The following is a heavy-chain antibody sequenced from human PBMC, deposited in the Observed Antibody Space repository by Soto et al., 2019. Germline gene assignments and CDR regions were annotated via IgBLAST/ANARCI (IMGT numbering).Heavy chain of an antibody. CDR2: INAGNGNT. V-gene: IGHV1-3*01. Sequence: ASVKVSCKASGYTFTSYAMHWVRQATGQGLEWMGWINAGNGNTKYSQKFQGRVTITRDTSASTAYMELSSLRSEDTAVYYCARPAHQGYDYICGSYRYTHYFDYWGQGTLVTVSS. D-gene: IGHD3-16*02. J-gene: IGHJ4*02. CDR3: ARPAHQGYDYICGSYRYTHYFDY. CDR1: GYTFTSYA.